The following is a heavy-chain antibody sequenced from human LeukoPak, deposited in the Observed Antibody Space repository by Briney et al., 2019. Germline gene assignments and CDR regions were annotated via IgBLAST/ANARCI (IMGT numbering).Heavy chain of an antibody. CDR3: ARALIPAYDSSGYYPDAFDI. V-gene: IGHV4-61*02. CDR1: GGSISSGSYY. Sequence: SETLSLTCTVSGGSISSGSYYWSWIRQPAGKGLEWIGRIYTSGSTNYNPSLKSRVTISVDTSKNQFSLKLSSVTAADTAVYYCARALIPAYDSSGYYPDAFDIWGQGTMVTVSS. D-gene: IGHD3-22*01. J-gene: IGHJ3*02. CDR2: IYTSGST.